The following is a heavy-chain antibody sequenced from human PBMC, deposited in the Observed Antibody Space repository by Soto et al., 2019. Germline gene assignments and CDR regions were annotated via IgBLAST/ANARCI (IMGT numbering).Heavy chain of an antibody. V-gene: IGHV3-23*01. D-gene: IGHD5-18*01. CDR1: GDTFSIYA. CDR2: ISGSGGST. J-gene: IGHJ4*02. Sequence: GGSLRLSCASSGDTFSIYAMSWFRQAPGKGLEWVSAISGSGGSTYYADSVKGRFTISRDNTKNTLYLQMNSLRAEDTAVYYSAKAAVEYSYGLADWGQGTLVNVSS. CDR3: AKAAVEYSYGLAD.